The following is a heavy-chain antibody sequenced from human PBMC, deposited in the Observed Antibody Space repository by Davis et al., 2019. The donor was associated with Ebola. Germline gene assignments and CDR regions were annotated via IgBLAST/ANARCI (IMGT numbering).Heavy chain of an antibody. CDR1: GFTFDDFA. V-gene: IGHV3-20*01. CDR2: INWNGGST. D-gene: IGHD3-9*01. CDR3: TRVNAVTGYSRFES. J-gene: IGHJ5*01. Sequence: GESLKISCAASGFTFDDFAMAWVRQSPGKGLEWVSGINWNGGSTGYADSVKGRFTISRDNARNLVYVQMNSLRAEDTALYHCTRVNAVTGYSRFESWGQGTLVTVSS.